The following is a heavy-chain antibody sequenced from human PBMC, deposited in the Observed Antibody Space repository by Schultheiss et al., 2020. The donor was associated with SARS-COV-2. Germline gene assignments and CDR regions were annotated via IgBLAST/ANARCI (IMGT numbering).Heavy chain of an antibody. D-gene: IGHD6-6*01. V-gene: IGHV4-39*07. CDR1: GGSIIRSNQY. Sequence: SQTLSLTCSVSGGSIIRSNQYGGWIRQSPGKGLEWIGSIYYSGSSYYNPSLRSRVIMSVDTSKNQFSLKLNSVTAADTAVYYCARSEYGVSSAFDMWGQGTMVTVSS. J-gene: IGHJ3*02. CDR2: IYYSGSS. CDR3: ARSEYGVSSAFDM.